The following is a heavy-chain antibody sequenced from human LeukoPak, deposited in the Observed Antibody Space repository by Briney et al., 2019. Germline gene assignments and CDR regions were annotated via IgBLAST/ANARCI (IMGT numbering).Heavy chain of an antibody. CDR1: GYTFTGYY. CDR2: INPNSGGT. D-gene: IGHD3-9*01. CDR3: ARDRGELLRYFDWLPINYFDY. Sequence: ASVKVSCKASGYTFTGYYMHWVRQAPGQGLEWMGWINPNSGGTNYAQKFQGRVTMTRDTSISTAYMELSRLRSDDTAVYYCARDRGELLRYFDWLPINYFDYWGQGTLVTVSS. V-gene: IGHV1-2*02. J-gene: IGHJ4*02.